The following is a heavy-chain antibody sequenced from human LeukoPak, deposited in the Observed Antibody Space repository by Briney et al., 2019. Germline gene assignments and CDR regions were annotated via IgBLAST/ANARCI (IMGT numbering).Heavy chain of an antibody. CDR1: GFTFSSYA. J-gene: IGHJ5*02. V-gene: IGHV3-30-3*01. Sequence: PGGSLRLSCAASGFTFSSYATHWVRQAPGKGLEWVAVISYDGSNKYYADSVKGRFTISRDNSKNTLYLQMNSLRAEDTAVYYCARGHPHDSSGQDQMEGWFDPWGQGTLVTVSS. CDR3: ARGHPHDSSGQDQMEGWFDP. D-gene: IGHD3-22*01. CDR2: ISYDGSNK.